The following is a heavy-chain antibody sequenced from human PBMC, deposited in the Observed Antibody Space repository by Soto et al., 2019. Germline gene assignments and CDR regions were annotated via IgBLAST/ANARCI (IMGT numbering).Heavy chain of an antibody. CDR2: ISHDGSEQ. CDR1: GITLNNSG. Sequence: GGSLRLSCRVSGITLNNSGIHWVRQAPGKGLEWMAVISHDGSEQYYADSMKGRLNISRDNSKNTVNLQMNSLRGEDTAIYYCVKDRVPGAYGHYYGMDVWGQGTTVTVSS. V-gene: IGHV3-30*18. D-gene: IGHD5-12*01. CDR3: VKDRVPGAYGHYYGMDV. J-gene: IGHJ6*02.